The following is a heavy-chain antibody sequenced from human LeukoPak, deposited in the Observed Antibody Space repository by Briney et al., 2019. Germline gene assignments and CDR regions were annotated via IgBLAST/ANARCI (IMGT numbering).Heavy chain of an antibody. J-gene: IGHJ4*02. V-gene: IGHV3-30-3*01. CDR2: ISYDGSNK. Sequence: PGGSLRLSCTASGFSFSSYAMHWVRQAPGKGLEWVAVISYDGSNKYNADSVKGRFTISRDNSTNTLYLQMNSLRVEDTAVYYCARVAGWSVAAGYFDCWGQGTLVTVSS. CDR1: GFSFSSYA. D-gene: IGHD6-19*01. CDR3: ARVAGWSVAAGYFDC.